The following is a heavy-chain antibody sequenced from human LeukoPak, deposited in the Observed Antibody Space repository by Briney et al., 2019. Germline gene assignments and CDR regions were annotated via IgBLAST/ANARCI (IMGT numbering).Heavy chain of an antibody. CDR2: IRYDGSNK. V-gene: IGHV3-30*02. Sequence: GGSLRLSCAASGFTFSSYGMHWVRQAPGKGLEWVAFIRYDGSNKYYAHSVKGRFTISRDNSKNTLYLQMNSQRAEDTSVYYCAKEELRRISMWGYMDVWGKGTTVTIS. D-gene: IGHD3-10*02. J-gene: IGHJ6*03. CDR3: AKEELRRISMWGYMDV. CDR1: GFTFSSYG.